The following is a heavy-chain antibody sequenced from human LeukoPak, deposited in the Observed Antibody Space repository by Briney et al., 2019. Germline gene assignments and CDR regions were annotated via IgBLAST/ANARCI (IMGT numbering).Heavy chain of an antibody. D-gene: IGHD6-13*01. CDR3: ARDVIAAAGVDY. V-gene: IGHV1-2*02. CDR2: INPNSGGT. J-gene: IGHJ4*02. CDR1: GYTFTGYY. Sequence: ASVKVSCTASGYTFTGYYMHWVRQAPGQGREWMGWINPNSGGTNYAQKFQGRVTMTRDTSISTAYMELSRLRSDDTAVYYCARDVIAAAGVDYWGQGTLVTVSS.